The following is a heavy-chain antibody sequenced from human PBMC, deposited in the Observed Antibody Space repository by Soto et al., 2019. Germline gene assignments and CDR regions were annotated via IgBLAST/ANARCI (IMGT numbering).Heavy chain of an antibody. J-gene: IGHJ4*02. V-gene: IGHV3-15*01. D-gene: IGHD4-17*01. CDR3: TTAKRLLNYFDY. CDR1: GFTFSNAW. Sequence: EVQLVESGGGLVKPGGSLRLSCAASGFTFSNAWMSWVRQAPGKGLEWVGRIKSKTDGGTTDYAAPVKGRFTISRDDSKNTLYLQMNSLKTEDTAVDYCTTAKRLLNYFDYWCQGTLVTVSS. CDR2: IKSKTDGGTT.